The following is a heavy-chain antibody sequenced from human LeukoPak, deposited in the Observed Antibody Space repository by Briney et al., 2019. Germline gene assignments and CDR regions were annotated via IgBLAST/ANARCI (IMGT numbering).Heavy chain of an antibody. D-gene: IGHD5-24*01. CDR3: AKDIGGGYNYDYFDF. Sequence: QPGRSLRLSCAASGFTFSSYGMHWVRQAPGKGLEWVAVIWYDGSNKYYADSVKGRFTISRDNSKNTLYLQMNSLRAEDTAVYYCAKDIGGGYNYDYFDFWGQGTLVTVSS. V-gene: IGHV3-33*06. CDR1: GFTFSSYG. CDR2: IWYDGSNK. J-gene: IGHJ4*02.